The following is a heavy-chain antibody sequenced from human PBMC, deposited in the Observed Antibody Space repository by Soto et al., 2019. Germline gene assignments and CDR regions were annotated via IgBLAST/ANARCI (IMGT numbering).Heavy chain of an antibody. Sequence: SETLSLTCSVSGDSISNLDYFWAWIRQPPGQALEYIGYIYKSATTYYDPSFESRVAISVDTSKSQFSLNVTSVTAADTAVYFCARGRYCLTGRCFPNWFDSWGQGALVTVSS. CDR1: GDSISNLDYF. D-gene: IGHD7-27*01. CDR2: IYKSATT. CDR3: ARGRYCLTGRCFPNWFDS. J-gene: IGHJ5*01. V-gene: IGHV4-30-4*01.